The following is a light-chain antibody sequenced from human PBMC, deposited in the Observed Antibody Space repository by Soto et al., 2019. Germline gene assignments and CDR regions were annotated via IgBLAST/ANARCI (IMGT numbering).Light chain of an antibody. Sequence: EILMTQSQLTLCVSPGEGAILSCRASQTINSNLAWYQQRPGQAPRVLIYGASSRASGIPDRFSGSGSGTDFTLTINRLEPDDFAVYYCQQYKDWPPLTFGGGTRVESK. J-gene: IGKJ4*01. V-gene: IGKV3D-15*01. CDR2: GAS. CDR1: QTINSN. CDR3: QQYKDWPPLT.